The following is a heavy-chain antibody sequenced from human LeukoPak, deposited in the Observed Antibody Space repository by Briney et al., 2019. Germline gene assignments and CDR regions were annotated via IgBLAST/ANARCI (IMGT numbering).Heavy chain of an antibody. Sequence: PGGSLRLSCAASGFTFSSYAMHWVRQAPGKGLERVAVISYDGSNKYYADSVKGRFTISRDNSKNTLYLQMNSLRAEDTAVYYCARVNLGGSSWYYYYYYGMDVWGQGTTVTVSS. V-gene: IGHV3-30-3*01. CDR3: ARVNLGGSSWYYYYYYGMDV. D-gene: IGHD6-13*01. J-gene: IGHJ6*02. CDR2: ISYDGSNK. CDR1: GFTFSSYA.